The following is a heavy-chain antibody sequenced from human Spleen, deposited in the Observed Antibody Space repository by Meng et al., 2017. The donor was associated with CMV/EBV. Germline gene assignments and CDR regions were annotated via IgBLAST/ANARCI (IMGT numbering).Heavy chain of an antibody. V-gene: IGHV1-18*01. Sequence: GESLKISCKASGYTFTSYGISWVRQAPGQGLEWMGWISAYNGNTNYAQKLQGRVTMTTDTSTSTAYMELRSLRSDDTAVYYCARDYGGCSGGSCYYSQHYWGQGTLVTVSS. CDR1: GYTFTSYG. CDR2: ISAYNGNT. D-gene: IGHD2-15*01. CDR3: ARDYGGCSGGSCYYSQHY. J-gene: IGHJ4*02.